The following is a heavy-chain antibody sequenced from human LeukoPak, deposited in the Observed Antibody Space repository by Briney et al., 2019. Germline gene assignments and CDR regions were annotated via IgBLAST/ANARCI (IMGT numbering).Heavy chain of an antibody. V-gene: IGHV3-30*02. CDR1: EFTFTSYG. J-gene: IGHJ4*02. CDR3: AKDVDLFGELYFDS. CDR2: LRYDGSTR. D-gene: IGHD3-10*02. Sequence: PGGSLRLSCVASEFTFTSYGMHWVRQAPGKGLEWVASLRYDGSTRSYADSVKGRFTISRDNSKNTLYLQMNSLRAEDTAEYYCAKDVDLFGELYFDSWGQGTLVTVSS.